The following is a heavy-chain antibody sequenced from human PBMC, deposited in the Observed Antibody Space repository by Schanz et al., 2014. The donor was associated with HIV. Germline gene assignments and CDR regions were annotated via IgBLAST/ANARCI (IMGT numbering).Heavy chain of an antibody. CDR3: AKPEYDSRGNSQSHFDY. V-gene: IGHV3-23*01. CDR2: ISESGSPS. J-gene: IGHJ4*02. D-gene: IGHD3-22*01. CDR1: GFTFNNYA. Sequence: DVQLLDSGGGLVQPGGSLRLSCIASGFTFNNYAMTWVRQAPGKGLEWVSSISESGSPSYYADSVNGRFTISRDNSKNTLYLQMTTLRTEDTAVYYCAKPEYDSRGNSQSHFDYWGQGTLVTVSS.